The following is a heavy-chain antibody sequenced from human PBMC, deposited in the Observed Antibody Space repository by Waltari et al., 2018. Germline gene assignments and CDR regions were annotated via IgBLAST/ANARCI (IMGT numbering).Heavy chain of an antibody. V-gene: IGHV4-34*01. CDR1: GGSFSGYY. D-gene: IGHD4-17*01. CDR3: ARNRVATVYYYYGMDV. J-gene: IGHJ6*02. Sequence: QVQLQQWGAGLLKPSETLSLTCAVYGGSFSGYYWSWIRQPPGKGLEWIGEIKHSGSTNYNPSLKSRVTISVDTSKNQFSLKLSSVTAADTAVYYCARNRVATVYYYYGMDVWGQGTLVIVSS. CDR2: IKHSGST.